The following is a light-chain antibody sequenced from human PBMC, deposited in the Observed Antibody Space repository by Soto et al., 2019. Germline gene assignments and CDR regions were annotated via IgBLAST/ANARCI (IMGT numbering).Light chain of an antibody. CDR1: SGSVSTSYY. V-gene: IGLV8-61*01. Sequence: QTVVTQEPSFSVSPGGTVTLTCALNSGSVSTSYYPSWYQQTPGQAPRTLIYSTSTRSSGVPDRFSGSILGNKAALTITGAQADDESDYYCALYMCNGISVLGGGTKLTVL. CDR3: ALYMCNGISV. J-gene: IGLJ2*01. CDR2: STS.